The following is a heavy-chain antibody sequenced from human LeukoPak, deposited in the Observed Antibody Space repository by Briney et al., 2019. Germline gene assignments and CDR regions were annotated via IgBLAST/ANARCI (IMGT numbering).Heavy chain of an antibody. V-gene: IGHV4-34*01. CDR1: GGSFSGYY. Sequence: SETLSLTCAVYGGSFSGYYWSWIRQPPGKGLEWIGEINHSGSTNYNPSLKSRVTISVDTSKNQFSLKLSSVTAADTAVYYCARGRMTTVTTAYYFDYWGQGTLVTVPS. D-gene: IGHD4-17*01. CDR2: INHSGST. CDR3: ARGRMTTVTTAYYFDY. J-gene: IGHJ4*02.